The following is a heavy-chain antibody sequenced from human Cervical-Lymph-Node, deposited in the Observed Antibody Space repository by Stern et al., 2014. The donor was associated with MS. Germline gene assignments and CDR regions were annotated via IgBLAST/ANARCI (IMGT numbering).Heavy chain of an antibody. CDR3: ARGGSRDDYGDAFNL. CDR2: ISDDGTNE. D-gene: IGHD4-17*01. J-gene: IGHJ3*01. Sequence: VQLLESGGGVVQPGRSLRLSCAASGFTLSPYAMHWVRQAPGKGLEWVSLISDDGTNEHYADSVKGRFTISRDNSKSTVYLQMNRLTADDTAVYYCARGGSRDDYGDAFNLWGQGTMVTVSS. V-gene: IGHV3-30*04. CDR1: GFTLSPYA.